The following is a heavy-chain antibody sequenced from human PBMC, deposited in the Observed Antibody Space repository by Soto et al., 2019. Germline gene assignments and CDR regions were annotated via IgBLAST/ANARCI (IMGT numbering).Heavy chain of an antibody. Sequence: SETLSLTCTVSGGSISTTYYHWGWIRQPPGKGLEWIATIYYTGSAYYNPSLESRVTISVDTSKNQFSLRLSSVTATDTAIYYCAKHFLVAKAGRFDPWGQGTLVTVSS. V-gene: IGHV4-39*01. CDR3: AKHFLVAKAGRFDP. CDR1: GGSISTTYYH. D-gene: IGHD6-13*01. J-gene: IGHJ5*02. CDR2: IYYTGSA.